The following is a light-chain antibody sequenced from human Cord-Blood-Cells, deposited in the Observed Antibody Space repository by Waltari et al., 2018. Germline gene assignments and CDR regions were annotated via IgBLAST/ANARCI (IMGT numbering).Light chain of an antibody. CDR2: DFS. J-gene: IGLJ2*01. Sequence: QSALTQPRSVSGSPGQSVTISCTGTSSDVGGYNYVSWYQQHPGKAPKLIIYDFSKRPSGVTDRFSVSKSGNTASLTISGLQAEDEADYYCCSYAGIYTVVFGGGTKLTVL. CDR3: CSYAGIYTVV. CDR1: SSDVGGYNY. V-gene: IGLV2-11*01.